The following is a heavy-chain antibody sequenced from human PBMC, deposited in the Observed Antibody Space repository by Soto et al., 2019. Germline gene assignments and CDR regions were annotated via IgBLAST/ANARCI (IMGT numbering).Heavy chain of an antibody. J-gene: IGHJ4*02. Sequence: PGWSLRLSCVASGFTFDDYAMHWVRQVPGKGLEWVSGISWNGATMGYGDSVKGRFTISRDNTKNSLYLQMNSLRPEDTAFYYCAKDNGGYYDSSGNFEYWGQGTLVTVSS. D-gene: IGHD3-22*01. CDR2: ISWNGATM. CDR3: AKDNGGYYDSSGNFEY. CDR1: GFTFDDYA. V-gene: IGHV3-9*01.